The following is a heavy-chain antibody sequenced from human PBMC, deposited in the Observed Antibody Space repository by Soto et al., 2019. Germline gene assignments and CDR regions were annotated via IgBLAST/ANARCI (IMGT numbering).Heavy chain of an antibody. CDR1: GFPFSSYW. CDR3: ARGLRYFDWLGNY. Sequence: EVHLVESGGGLVQPGGSLRLSCAASGFPFSSYWMSWVRQAPGKGLDWVANIKQDGSQKYYVDSVKGRFTISRDNAKNSLYLQMNSLRAEDTAVYYCARGLRYFDWLGNYWGQGTLVTVSS. CDR2: IKQDGSQK. D-gene: IGHD3-9*01. J-gene: IGHJ4*02. V-gene: IGHV3-7*04.